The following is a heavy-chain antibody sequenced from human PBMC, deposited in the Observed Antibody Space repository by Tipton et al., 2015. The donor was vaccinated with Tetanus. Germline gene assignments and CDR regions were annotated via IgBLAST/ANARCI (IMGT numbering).Heavy chain of an antibody. CDR2: THYSGNT. Sequence: TLSLTCTVSGGSISSYYCSWVRQPPGKGLEWIGHTHYSGNTNYNSSLWSRVTISVDTSKNQFSLKLSSVTAADTAVYYCARSRPGAMTTVTTFEYWGQGTLVTVSS. V-gene: IGHV4-59*12. CDR1: GGSISSYY. CDR3: ARSRPGAMTTVTTFEY. J-gene: IGHJ4*02. D-gene: IGHD4-17*01.